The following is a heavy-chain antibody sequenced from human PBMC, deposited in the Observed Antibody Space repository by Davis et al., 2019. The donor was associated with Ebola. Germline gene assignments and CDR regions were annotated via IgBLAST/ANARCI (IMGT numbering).Heavy chain of an antibody. CDR2: INPHNGNT. D-gene: IGHD4-23*01. V-gene: IGHV1-18*04. J-gene: IGHJ4*02. Sequence: ASVISCKASGYTFTNYGITWVRQAPGQGLEWMGWINPHNGNTNYAQNVQGRVTMTTDTSTSTAYMEVGSLRSDDTAVYYCARDLVVTPVDYWGQGTLVTVSS. CDR1: GYTFTNYG. CDR3: ARDLVVTPVDY.